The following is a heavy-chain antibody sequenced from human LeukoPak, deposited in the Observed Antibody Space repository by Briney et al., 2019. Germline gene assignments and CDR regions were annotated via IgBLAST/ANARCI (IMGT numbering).Heavy chain of an antibody. J-gene: IGHJ4*02. V-gene: IGHV4-34*01. D-gene: IGHD2-2*02. CDR1: GGSFSGYY. CDR2: INHSGST. CDR3: ARANQSPAAITGFDY. Sequence: SETLSLTCAVYGGSFSGYYWSWIRQPPGKGLEWIGEINHSGSTNYNPSLKSRVTISVDTSKNQFPLKLSSVTAADTAVYYCARANQSPAAITGFDYWGQGTLVTVSS.